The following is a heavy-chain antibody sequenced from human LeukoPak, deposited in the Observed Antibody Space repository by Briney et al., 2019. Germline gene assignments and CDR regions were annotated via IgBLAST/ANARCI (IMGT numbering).Heavy chain of an antibody. V-gene: IGHV3-11*01. J-gene: IGHJ4*02. CDR2: ISSSGSTI. CDR1: GFTFSDYY. D-gene: IGHD6-13*01. Sequence: GGSLRLSCAASGFTFSDYYMSWIRQAPGKGLEWVSYISSSGSTIYYADSVKGRFTISRDNAKNSLYLQMNSLRAEDTAVYYCAREAGYSSSWFRGTQPDFDYWGQGTLVTVSS. CDR3: AREAGYSSSWFRGTQPDFDY.